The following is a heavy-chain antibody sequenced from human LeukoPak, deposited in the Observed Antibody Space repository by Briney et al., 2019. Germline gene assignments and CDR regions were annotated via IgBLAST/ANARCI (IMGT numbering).Heavy chain of an antibody. CDR1: GFTFSSYE. J-gene: IGHJ4*02. D-gene: IGHD5-24*01. CDR3: AREREMATIFDY. V-gene: IGHV3-48*03. Sequence: GGSLRLSCAASGFTFSSYEMNWVRQAPGKGLEWVSYNSDSGSAVYYADSVKGRFTISRDNAKNSLYLQMNSLRAEDTAVYYCAREREMATIFDYWGQGTLVTVSS. CDR2: NSDSGSAV.